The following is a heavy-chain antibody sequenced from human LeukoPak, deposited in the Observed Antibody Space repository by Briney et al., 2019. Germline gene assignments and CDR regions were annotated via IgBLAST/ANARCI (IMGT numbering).Heavy chain of an antibody. V-gene: IGHV3-53*01. J-gene: IGHJ4*02. D-gene: IGHD3-22*01. CDR3: AGGGGEVSRGYSKYYFEN. Sequence: GGSLRLSCAASGFTVSTSYMNWVRQAPGKGLEWVSIIYSGGTTYYADSVRGRFTISRDNSENTVHLQMNSLRADDTDVYFCAGGGGEVSRGYSKYYFENWGQGTLVTVSS. CDR1: GFTVSTSY. CDR2: IYSGGTT.